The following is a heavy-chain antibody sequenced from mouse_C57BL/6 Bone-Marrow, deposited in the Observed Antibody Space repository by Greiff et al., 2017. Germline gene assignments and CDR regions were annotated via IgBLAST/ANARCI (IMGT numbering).Heavy chain of an antibody. D-gene: IGHD2-3*01. Sequence: QVQLQQPGAELVMPGASVKLSCKASGYTFTSYWMHWVKQRPGQGLEWIGEIDPSDSYTNYNQKFKGKSTLTVDKSSSTAYMQLSSLTSEDSAVYDCARERGLLPYFDYWGQGTTLTVSS. J-gene: IGHJ2*01. V-gene: IGHV1-69*01. CDR2: IDPSDSYT. CDR1: GYTFTSYW. CDR3: ARERGLLPYFDY.